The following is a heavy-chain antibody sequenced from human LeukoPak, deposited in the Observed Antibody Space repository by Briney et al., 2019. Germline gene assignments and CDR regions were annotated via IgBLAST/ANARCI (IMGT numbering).Heavy chain of an antibody. J-gene: IGHJ4*02. V-gene: IGHV3-7*01. CDR2: IKQDGSET. D-gene: IGHD3/OR15-3a*01. Sequence: PGGSLRLSCAVSRINFNSYWMTWVRQAPGKGLEWVANIKQDGSETYYMDSVKGRFSISRDNAKNSLYLQMNSPRAEDTAVYYCARALSDFWTGYFFDSWGQGTLVTVSS. CDR1: RINFNSYW. CDR3: ARALSDFWTGYFFDS.